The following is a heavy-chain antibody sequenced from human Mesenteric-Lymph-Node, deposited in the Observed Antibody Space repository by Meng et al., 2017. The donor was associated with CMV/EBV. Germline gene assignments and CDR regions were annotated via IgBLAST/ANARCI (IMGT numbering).Heavy chain of an antibody. J-gene: IGHJ6*02. CDR3: ARDRVVVVPAATYYYYYYGMDV. CDR1: GFTFSNYW. CDR2: MNQDGSER. V-gene: IGHV3-7*01. Sequence: GGSLRLSCAASGFTFSNYWMSWVRQTPGKGLEWVANMNQDGSERNYVGSVKGRFTISRDNAKNSLYLQMNSLRAEDTAVYYCARDRVVVVPAATYYYYYYGMDVWGQGTTVTVSS. D-gene: IGHD2-2*01.